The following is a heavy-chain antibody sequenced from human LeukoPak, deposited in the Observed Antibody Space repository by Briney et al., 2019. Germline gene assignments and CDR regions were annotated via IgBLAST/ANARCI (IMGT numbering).Heavy chain of an antibody. D-gene: IGHD2-2*01. CDR2: IYYSGST. CDR1: GGSISSGDYY. CDR3: ARLYCSSTSCYYY. V-gene: IGHV4-30-4*01. Sequence: SQTLSLTCTVSGGSISSGDYYWSWIRQPPGKGLEWIGYIYYSGSTYYNPSLKSRVTISVDTSKNQFSLKLSSVTAADTALYYCARLYCSSTSCYYYWGQGTLGTVSS. J-gene: IGHJ4*02.